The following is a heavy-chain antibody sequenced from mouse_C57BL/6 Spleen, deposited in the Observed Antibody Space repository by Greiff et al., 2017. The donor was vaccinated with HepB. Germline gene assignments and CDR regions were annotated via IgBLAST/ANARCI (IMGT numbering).Heavy chain of an antibody. J-gene: IGHJ1*03. D-gene: IGHD1-1*01. V-gene: IGHV1-50*01. Sequence: QVQLKQPGAELVKPGASVKLSCKASGYTFTSYWMQWVKQRPGQGLEWIGEIDPSDSYTNYNQKFKGKATLTVYTSSSTAYMQLRSLTSEDSAVYYGARRYCGVNWYFDGWGTGTTVTVSS. CDR1: GYTFTSYW. CDR2: IDPSDSYT. CDR3: ARRYCGVNWYFDG.